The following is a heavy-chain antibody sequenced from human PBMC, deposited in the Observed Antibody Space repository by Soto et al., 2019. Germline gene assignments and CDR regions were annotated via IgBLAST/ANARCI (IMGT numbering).Heavy chain of an antibody. CDR3: ARGSSGWPPRLHY. V-gene: IGHV4-59*01. D-gene: IGHD6-19*01. Sequence: QVQLQESGPGLVKPSETLSLNCTVSGGPISSYYWSWIRQSPGKGLEWIGYIYYSGSTNYNPSLYSRVTVSVDTFKNPFSLELSSATAAPTAAYYCARGSSGWPPRLHYWGQGTLVTVSS. CDR2: IYYSGST. CDR1: GGPISSYY. J-gene: IGHJ4*02.